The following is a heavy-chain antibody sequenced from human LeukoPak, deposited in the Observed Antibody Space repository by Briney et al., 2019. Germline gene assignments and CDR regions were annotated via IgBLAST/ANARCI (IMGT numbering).Heavy chain of an antibody. D-gene: IGHD2/OR15-2a*01. J-gene: IGHJ4*02. Sequence: GGSLRLSCEASGFTFSYSGMHWVRQAPGKGLEWVAFIRYDGTDKYYADSVKGRFTISRDNAKNSLYLQMNSLRAEDTAVYYCARDQYLTDYWGQGTLVTVSS. CDR1: GFTFSYSG. CDR3: ARDQYLTDY. V-gene: IGHV3-30*02. CDR2: IRYDGTDK.